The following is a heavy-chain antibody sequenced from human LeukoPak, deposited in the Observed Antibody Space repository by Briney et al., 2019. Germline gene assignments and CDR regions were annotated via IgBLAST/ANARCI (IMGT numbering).Heavy chain of an antibody. V-gene: IGHV3-66*01. J-gene: IGHJ4*02. CDR1: GFTVSSSY. Sequence: GGSLRLTCAVSGFTVSSSYMSWVRQAPGKGLEWVSIIYTGGSTYYADSMKGRFTISRDNSKNTLYLQMNSLRDDDTAVYYCVRDSYGTSRGQGTLVTVSS. D-gene: IGHD3-16*01. CDR3: VRDSYGTS. CDR2: IYTGGST.